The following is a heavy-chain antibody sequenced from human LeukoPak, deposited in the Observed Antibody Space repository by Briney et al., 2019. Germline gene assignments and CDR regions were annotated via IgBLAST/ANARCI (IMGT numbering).Heavy chain of an antibody. Sequence: PSETLSLTCTVSGGSISSSSYYWGWIRRPPGKGLERIGSIYYSGSTYYNPSLKSRVTISVDTSKNQFSLKLSSVTAADTAVYYCASDSGTGYSSGWYLDYWGQGTLVTVSS. CDR1: GGSISSSSYY. J-gene: IGHJ4*02. CDR2: IYYSGST. D-gene: IGHD6-19*01. CDR3: ASDSGTGYSSGWYLDY. V-gene: IGHV4-39*01.